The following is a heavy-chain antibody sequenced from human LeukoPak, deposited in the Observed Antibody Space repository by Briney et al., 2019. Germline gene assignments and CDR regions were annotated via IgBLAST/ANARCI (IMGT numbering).Heavy chain of an antibody. J-gene: IGHJ4*02. CDR1: GGSISSYY. Sequence: SETLSLTCTVSGGSISSYYWSWIRQPPGKGLEWIGCIYYSGSTNYNPSLKSRVTISVDTSKNQFSLKLSSVTAADTAVYYCARSTYYYGSGSYYSSSFDYWGQGTLVTVSS. CDR2: IYYSGST. CDR3: ARSTYYYGSGSYYSSSFDY. V-gene: IGHV4-59*12. D-gene: IGHD3-10*01.